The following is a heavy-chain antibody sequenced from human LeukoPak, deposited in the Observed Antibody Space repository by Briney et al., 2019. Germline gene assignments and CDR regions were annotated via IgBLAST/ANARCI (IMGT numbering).Heavy chain of an antibody. CDR2: IYPNSGGT. Sequence: ASVKVSCKASGYTFTGYYMHWVRQAPGQGVEWMGWIYPNSGGTNYAQKFQGRVTMTRVTSISTAYMELSRLRSDDTAVYYCARERYSSGLVVLYYYGMDVWGQGTTATVSS. D-gene: IGHD6-19*01. CDR3: ARERYSSGLVVLYYYGMDV. J-gene: IGHJ6*02. V-gene: IGHV1-2*02. CDR1: GYTFTGYY.